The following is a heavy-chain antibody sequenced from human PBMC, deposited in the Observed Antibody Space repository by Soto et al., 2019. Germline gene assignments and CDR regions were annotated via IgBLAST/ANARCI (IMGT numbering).Heavy chain of an antibody. CDR1: GGSISSSSYY. Sequence: SETLSLTCTVSGGSISSSSYYWGWIRQPPGKGLEWIGSIYYSGSTYYNPSLMSRVTISVDTSKNQFSLKLSSVTAADTDVYYCARRKIVFYNWFDPSGEGTLVTVSS. J-gene: IGHJ5*02. CDR2: IYYSGST. D-gene: IGHD3-22*01. V-gene: IGHV4-39*01. CDR3: ARRKIVFYNWFDP.